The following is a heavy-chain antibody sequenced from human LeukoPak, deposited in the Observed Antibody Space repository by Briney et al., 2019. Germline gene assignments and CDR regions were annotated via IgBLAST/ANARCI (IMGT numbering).Heavy chain of an antibody. D-gene: IGHD2-2*01. J-gene: IGHJ6*02. V-gene: IGHV3-23*01. Sequence: PGGSLRLSCAASGFTFSNYAMSWVRQAPGKWLEWVSTISGSGGSTYYADSVKGRFTISRDNSKNTLYLQLNSLRAEDTAVYYCAKSTSPLYYYYGMDVWGQGTTVTVSS. CDR3: AKSTSPLYYYYGMDV. CDR1: GFTFSNYA. CDR2: ISGSGGST.